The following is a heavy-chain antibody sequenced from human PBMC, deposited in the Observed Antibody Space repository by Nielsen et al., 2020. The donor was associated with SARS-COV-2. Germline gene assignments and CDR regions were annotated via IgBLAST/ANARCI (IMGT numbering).Heavy chain of an antibody. CDR1: GYTFTDYY. V-gene: IGHV1-2*06. D-gene: IGHD3/OR15-3a*01. J-gene: IGHJ6*02. Sequence: ASVKVSCKASGYTFTDYYIHWVRQAPAQGVEWMGRINPYSGGTNYAQKFQGTVTMTRDASISTVYMELTSDDTAVYYCARARATIFGLVMSYGMDVWGQGTTVAVSS. CDR3: ARARATIFGLVMSYGMDV. CDR2: INPYSGGT.